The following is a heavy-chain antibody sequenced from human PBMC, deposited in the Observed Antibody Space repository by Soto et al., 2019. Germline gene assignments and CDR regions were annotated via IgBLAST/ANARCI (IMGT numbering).Heavy chain of an antibody. CDR1: GFSLSTSG. CDR3: VRGVGNYYHGMDV. J-gene: IGHJ6*02. Sequence: QVQLVESGGGVVQPGRSLKLSCAASGFSLSTSGMHWVRQAPGKGLEWLAVTWYDGSIKNYADSVKGRFTISRDNSKDTVYLQMNSLTAEDMAVYFCVRGVGNYYHGMDVWGQGTTVTVSS. V-gene: IGHV3-33*01. D-gene: IGHD3-10*01. CDR2: TWYDGSIK.